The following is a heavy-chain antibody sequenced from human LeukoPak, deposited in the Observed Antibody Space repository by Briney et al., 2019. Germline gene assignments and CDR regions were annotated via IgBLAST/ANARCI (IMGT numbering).Heavy chain of an antibody. V-gene: IGHV3-21*01. J-gene: IGHJ4*02. CDR3: ASGVDTAMVTLTFDY. Sequence: GGSLRLSCAASGFTFSSYSMTWVRQAPGKGLEWVSSISSSSSYIYYADSVKGRFTISRDNAKNSLYLQMNSLRAEDTAVYYCASGVDTAMVTLTFDYWGQGTLVTVSS. CDR1: GFTFSSYS. CDR2: ISSSSSYI. D-gene: IGHD5-18*01.